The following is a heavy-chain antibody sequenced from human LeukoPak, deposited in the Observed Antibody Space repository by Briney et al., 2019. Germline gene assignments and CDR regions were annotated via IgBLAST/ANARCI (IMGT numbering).Heavy chain of an antibody. CDR2: INHSGST. Sequence: GSLRLSCAASGFTFNTFNMNWIRQPPGKGLEWIGEINHSGSTNYNPSLKSRVTISVDTSKNQFSLKLSSVTAADTAVYYCARVGLRYCSSTSCSYLYYFDYWGQGTLVTVSS. CDR3: ARVGLRYCSSTSCSYLYYFDY. V-gene: IGHV4-34*01. CDR1: GFTFNTFN. J-gene: IGHJ4*02. D-gene: IGHD2-2*01.